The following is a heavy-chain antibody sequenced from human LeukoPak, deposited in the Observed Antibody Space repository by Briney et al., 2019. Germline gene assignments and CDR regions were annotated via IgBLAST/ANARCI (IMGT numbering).Heavy chain of an antibody. J-gene: IGHJ4*02. V-gene: IGHV4-59*01. CDR2: IYYSGST. Sequence: PSETLSLTCTVSGGSISSYYWSWIRQPPGKGLERIGYIYYSGSTNYNPSLKSRVTISVDTSKNQFSLKLSSVTAADTAVYYCARDRPISGAVPAASRYYFDYWGQGTLVTVSS. CDR1: GGSISSYY. CDR3: ARDRPISGAVPAASRYYFDY. D-gene: IGHD2-2*01.